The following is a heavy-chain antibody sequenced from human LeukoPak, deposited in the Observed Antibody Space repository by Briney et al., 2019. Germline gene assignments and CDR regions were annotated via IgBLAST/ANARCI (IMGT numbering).Heavy chain of an antibody. CDR2: INSDGSST. Sequence: GGSLRLSCAASGFTFSSYWMHWVRQAPGKGLVWVSRINSDGSSTSYADSVKGRFTISRDNAKNTLYLQMNSLRAEDTAMYYRARGLGYYDFWSGYSLNWGFDYWGQGTLVTVSS. CDR1: GFTFSSYW. D-gene: IGHD3-3*01. CDR3: ARGLGYYDFWSGYSLNWGFDY. V-gene: IGHV3-74*01. J-gene: IGHJ4*02.